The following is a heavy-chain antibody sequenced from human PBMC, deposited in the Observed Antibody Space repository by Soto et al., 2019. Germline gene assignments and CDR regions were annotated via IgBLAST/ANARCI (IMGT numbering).Heavy chain of an antibody. J-gene: IGHJ3*01. CDR2: INPSGGRT. CDR3: ARRLYSGKAFDV. CDR1: GYTFTTHY. Sequence: ASVKVSCKASGYTFTTHYMHWVRQAPGQGLEWMGIINPSGGRTTYALKFQGRVSLTSDTSTNTVYMELSSLRSEDTAVYYCARRLYSGKAFDVWGQGTLVTVSS. D-gene: IGHD5-12*01. V-gene: IGHV1-46*01.